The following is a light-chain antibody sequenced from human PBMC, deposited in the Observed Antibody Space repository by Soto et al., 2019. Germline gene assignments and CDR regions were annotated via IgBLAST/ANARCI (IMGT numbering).Light chain of an antibody. J-gene: IGLJ1*01. CDR2: EVT. CDR3: CSHAGSNSYYL. Sequence: QSALTQPRSVSGSPGQSVTISCTGTSSDVGGYNYVSWYQQRPGQVPKLIIYEVTKRPSGVPDRFSGSKSGNTASLTVSGLQADDEAVYYCCSHAGSNSYYLFGPGTKLTVL. V-gene: IGLV2-11*01. CDR1: SSDVGGYNY.